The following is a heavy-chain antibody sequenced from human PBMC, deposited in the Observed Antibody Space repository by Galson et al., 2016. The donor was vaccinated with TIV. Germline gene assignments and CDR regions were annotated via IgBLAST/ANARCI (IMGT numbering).Heavy chain of an antibody. Sequence: SLRLSCAASGLSVSINYMTWVRQAPGKGLEWVSLISDGGNTYYPDSVKGRFTISRDNSKNTLYLQMNSLRVEDTAVYYCVRDRVVDATYYYYYYGMDVWGQGPAVTVSS. CDR2: ISDGGNT. CDR1: GLSVSINY. J-gene: IGHJ6*02. V-gene: IGHV3-66*02. D-gene: IGHD1-26*01. CDR3: VRDRVVDATYYYYYYGMDV.